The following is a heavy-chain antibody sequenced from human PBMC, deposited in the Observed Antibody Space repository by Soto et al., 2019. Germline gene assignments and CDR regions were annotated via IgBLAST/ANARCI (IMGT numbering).Heavy chain of an antibody. J-gene: IGHJ3*01. D-gene: IGHD6-19*01. Sequence: QVQLVESGGGVVQPGRSLRLSCAASGFTLSSYVMHWVRQAPGKGLEWVARISYAGNDNYYADSVKGRFTISRDNSKKTLYLQMTSLRADDTAVYYCARDMQQWLEPAGAALPFWGQGTMVIVSS. CDR2: ISYAGNDN. CDR3: ARDMQQWLEPAGAALPF. CDR1: GFTLSSYV. V-gene: IGHV3-30-3*01.